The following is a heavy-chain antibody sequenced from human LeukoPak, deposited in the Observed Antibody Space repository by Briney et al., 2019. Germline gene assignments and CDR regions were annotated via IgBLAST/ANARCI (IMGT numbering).Heavy chain of an antibody. V-gene: IGHV4-30-2*01. Sequence: SQTLSLTCTVSGGSISSGVYYWSWIRQPPGKGLEWIGYIYHSGSTYYNPSLKSRVTISVDTSKNQFSLKLSSVTAADTAVYYCAREGCSGGSCYLDYWGQGTLVTVSS. CDR1: GGSISSGVYY. CDR2: IYHSGST. D-gene: IGHD2-15*01. J-gene: IGHJ4*02. CDR3: AREGCSGGSCYLDY.